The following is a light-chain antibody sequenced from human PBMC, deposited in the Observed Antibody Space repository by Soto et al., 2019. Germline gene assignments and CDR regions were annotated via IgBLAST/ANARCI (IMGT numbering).Light chain of an antibody. CDR1: PRVRST. Sequence: EMVLTQSPATLSVSPGARAALSCRASPRVRSTLAWYQQTPVQAPRLLIYGASTRATGIPARFRGSGSGTEFTFTISSLRSEDFAVQFWQQYNDWPLTFGQWAKVDSK. CDR2: GAS. V-gene: IGKV3-15*01. CDR3: QQYNDWPLT. J-gene: IGKJ1*01.